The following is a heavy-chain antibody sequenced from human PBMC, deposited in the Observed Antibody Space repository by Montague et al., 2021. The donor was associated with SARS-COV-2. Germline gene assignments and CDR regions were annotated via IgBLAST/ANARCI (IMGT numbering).Heavy chain of an antibody. J-gene: IGHJ4*02. Sequence: SETLSLTCTVSVASISTGTYYWGWIRQPPGQGLEWIGNIFHSASSYSNLSLQSRVTMSVDTSKNYFSLKLNSVTAADTAIYSCASLTWMELWLSGYYFDSWGQGTLVTVSS. CDR3: ASLTWMELWLSGYYFDS. V-gene: IGHV4-39*02. CDR2: IFHSASS. D-gene: IGHD5-18*01. CDR1: VASISTGTYY.